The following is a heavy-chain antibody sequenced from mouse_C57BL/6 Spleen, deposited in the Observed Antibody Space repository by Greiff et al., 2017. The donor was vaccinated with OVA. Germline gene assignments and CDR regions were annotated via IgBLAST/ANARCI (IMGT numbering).Heavy chain of an antibody. V-gene: IGHV12-3*01. CDR3: AGDINYYGSSSFAY. CDR2: ITHSGET. D-gene: IGHD1-1*01. Sequence: LQESGPGLVKPSQSLFLTCSITGFPITSGYYWIWIRQSPGKPLEWMGYITHSGETFYNPSLQSPISITRETSKNQFFLQLNSVTTEDTAMYYCAGDINYYGSSSFAYWGQGTLVTVSA. CDR1: GFPITSGYY. J-gene: IGHJ3*01.